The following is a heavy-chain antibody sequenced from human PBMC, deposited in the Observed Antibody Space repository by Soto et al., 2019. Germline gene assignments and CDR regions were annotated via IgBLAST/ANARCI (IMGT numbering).Heavy chain of an antibody. V-gene: IGHV3-30-3*01. J-gene: IGHJ5*02. CDR1: GFTFSSYA. CDR3: ARVGPYDSGSYMLRYNWFDP. CDR2: ISYDGSNK. D-gene: IGHD3-10*01. Sequence: PGGSLRLSCAASGFTFSSYAMHWVRQAPGKGLEWVAVISYDGSNKYYADSVKGRFTISRDNSKNTLYLQMNSLRAEDTAVYYCARVGPYDSGSYMLRYNWFDPWGQGTLVTVSS.